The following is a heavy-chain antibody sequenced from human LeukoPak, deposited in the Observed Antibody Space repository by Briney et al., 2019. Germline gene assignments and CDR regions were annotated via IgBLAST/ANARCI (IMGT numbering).Heavy chain of an antibody. V-gene: IGHV3-30*03. CDR2: ISYDGSNK. CDR3: ARGGYYYDSSGYYYVFDY. CDR1: GFTFSSYG. Sequence: GGSLRLSCAASGFTFSSYGMHWVRQAPGKGLEWVAVISYDGSNKYYADSVKGRFTISRDNAKNSLYLQMNSLRAEDTALYYCARGGYYYDSSGYYYVFDYWGQGTLVTVSS. J-gene: IGHJ4*02. D-gene: IGHD3-22*01.